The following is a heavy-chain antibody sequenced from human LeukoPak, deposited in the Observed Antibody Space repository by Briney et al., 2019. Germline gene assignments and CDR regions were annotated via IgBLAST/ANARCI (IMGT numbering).Heavy chain of an antibody. CDR2: IYYSGNT. CDR1: GGSITSSSFY. J-gene: IGHJ6*03. CDR3: ASHAGYTSAWSSSYYIDV. D-gene: IGHD6-19*01. V-gene: IGHV4-39*01. Sequence: PSETLSLTCSVSGGSITSSSFYWGWIRQPPGKGLEWIGTIYYSGNTYYNPSLKSRVTISVDTSKNQFSLNLKSVTAADTAVYYCASHAGYTSAWSSSYYIDVWGKGTTVTVSS.